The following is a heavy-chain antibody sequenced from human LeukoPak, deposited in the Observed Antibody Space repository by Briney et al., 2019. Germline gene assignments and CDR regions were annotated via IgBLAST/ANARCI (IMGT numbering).Heavy chain of an antibody. CDR1: GYTFTSYY. Sequence: GASAKVSCKASGYTFTSYYMHWVRQAPGQGLEWMGIINPSGGSTSYAQKFQGRVTMTRDTSTSTVYMELSSLRSEDTAVYYCARDVRIAAAGMRSYFDYWGQGTLVTVSS. J-gene: IGHJ4*02. CDR2: INPSGGST. CDR3: ARDVRIAAAGMRSYFDY. V-gene: IGHV1-46*01. D-gene: IGHD6-13*01.